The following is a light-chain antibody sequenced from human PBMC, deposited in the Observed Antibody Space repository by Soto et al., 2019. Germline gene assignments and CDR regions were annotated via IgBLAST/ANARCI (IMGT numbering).Light chain of an antibody. Sequence: EIVLTQSPATLSLSPGERATLSCRASQSLGIHLAWYQQKLGQAPRLLIYDASNRATGIPARFSGSGSGTDFTLTITSLEPEDFAVYFCQHRSDSWTFGQGTKVDIK. CDR1: QSLGIH. J-gene: IGKJ1*01. CDR3: QHRSDSWT. V-gene: IGKV3-11*01. CDR2: DAS.